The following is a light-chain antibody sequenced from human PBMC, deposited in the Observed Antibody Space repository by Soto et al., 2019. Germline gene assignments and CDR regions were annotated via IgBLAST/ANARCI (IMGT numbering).Light chain of an antibody. CDR2: GAS. CDR3: QQYGSSPST. Sequence: EIALTQSPGTLSLSPGERATLSCRASQSVRSSNLAWYQQKPGQAPRLLIYGASSRATGIPDRFSGSGSGTDFTLTISRLEPEDFAVYYCQQYGSSPSTFGQGTKVDIK. CDR1: QSVRSSN. J-gene: IGKJ1*01. V-gene: IGKV3-20*01.